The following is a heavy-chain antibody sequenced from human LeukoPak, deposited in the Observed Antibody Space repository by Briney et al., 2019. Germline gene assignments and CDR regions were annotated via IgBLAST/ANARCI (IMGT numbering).Heavy chain of an antibody. CDR1: GFTFSTYG. D-gene: IGHD5-18*01. CDR2: ISFDGRNK. Sequence: PGRSLRLSCAASGFTFSTYGMHWVRQAPGKGLEWVALISFDGRNKYYADSVKGRFTISRDNSKITLYLQMNSLRTEDTAVYYCAKPLDVTTPMDGFDYWGQGTQVTVSA. J-gene: IGHJ4*02. CDR3: AKPLDVTTPMDGFDY. V-gene: IGHV3-30*18.